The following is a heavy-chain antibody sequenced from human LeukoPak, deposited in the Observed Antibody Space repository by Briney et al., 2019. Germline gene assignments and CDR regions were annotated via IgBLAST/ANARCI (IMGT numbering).Heavy chain of an antibody. D-gene: IGHD3-10*01. J-gene: IGHJ4*02. CDR2: VYYIGST. CDR1: GDSISRSSDY. Sequence: SETLSLTCTVSGDSISRSSDYWGWIRQPPGKGPEWIGSVYYIGSTFYNPSLKSRLTISIDTSKNQFSLKLSSVTAADTAVYYCARDGYYYGSGSPPFDYWGQGTLVTVSS. CDR3: ARDGYYYGSGSPPFDY. V-gene: IGHV4-39*07.